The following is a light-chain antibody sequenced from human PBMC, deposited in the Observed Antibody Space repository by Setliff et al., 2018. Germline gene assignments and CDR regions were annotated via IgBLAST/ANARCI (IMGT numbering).Light chain of an antibody. J-gene: IGLJ3*02. CDR3: SSFTLTTKGVV. V-gene: IGLV2-14*03. Sequence: QSALTQPAAVSGSPGQSIAISCAGTNSDVGGYNYVSWYQQHPNKAPKLLIYEVTKRPSGVSDRFSGSKSGNTASLTISGLQAEDEADFYCSSFTLTTKGVVLGGGTKVTVL. CDR1: NSDVGGYNY. CDR2: EVT.